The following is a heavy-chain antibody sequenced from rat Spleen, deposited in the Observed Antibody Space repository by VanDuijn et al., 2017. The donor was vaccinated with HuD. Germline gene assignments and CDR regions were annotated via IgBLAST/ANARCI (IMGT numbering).Heavy chain of an antibody. Sequence: EVQLVESGGGLVQPGRSLNLSCAASGFTFSDYYMAWVRQAPKKGLEWVASISYEGSGTYYGDSVKGRFTVSRDNAKSTLYLQINSLRSEDTATYFCARPDSSLYVMDAWGQGASVTVSS. CDR1: GFTFSDYY. V-gene: IGHV5-22*01. CDR2: ISYEGSGT. J-gene: IGHJ4*01. CDR3: ARPDSSLYVMDA. D-gene: IGHD1-2*01.